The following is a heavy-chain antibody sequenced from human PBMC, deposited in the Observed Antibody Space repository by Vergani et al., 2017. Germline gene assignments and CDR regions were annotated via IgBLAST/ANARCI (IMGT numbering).Heavy chain of an antibody. D-gene: IGHD5-12*01. CDR1: GDSVSSNSAA. V-gene: IGHV6-1*01. Sequence: QVQLQQSGPGLVKPSQTLSLTCAISGDSVSSNSAAWNWIRQSPSRGLEWLGRTYYRSKWYNDYAVSVKSRITINPYTSKNQFSLQLNSVTPEDTAVYYCARDRRGPYSGYEYNWFDPWGQGTLVTVSA. CDR2: TYYRSKWYN. J-gene: IGHJ5*02. CDR3: ARDRRGPYSGYEYNWFDP.